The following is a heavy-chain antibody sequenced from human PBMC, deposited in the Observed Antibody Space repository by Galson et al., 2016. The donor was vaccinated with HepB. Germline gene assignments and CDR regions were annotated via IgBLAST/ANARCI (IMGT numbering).Heavy chain of an antibody. CDR1: GYSFTSYW. D-gene: IGHD3-22*01. J-gene: IGHJ6*02. V-gene: IGHV5-10-1*01. CDR2: IDPSDAYT. CDR3: ASHYSRFSALVAMDF. Sequence: QSGAEVKKPGESLRISCKGSGYSFTSYWITWVRQMAGKGLEWLGTIDPSDAYTNYSPSFQGHVSISADESSSTAYLQWGSLKASDTAIYYCASHYSRFSALVAMDFWGQGTTVIVS.